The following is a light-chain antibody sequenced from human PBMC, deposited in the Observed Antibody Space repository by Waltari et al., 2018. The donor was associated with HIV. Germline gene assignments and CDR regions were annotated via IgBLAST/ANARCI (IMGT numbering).Light chain of an antibody. CDR2: NNT. V-gene: IGLV1-44*01. CDR3: ASWDGSLSGQVV. J-gene: IGLJ2*01. Sequence: QSVLTQAPSASGTPGQTVTISCSGSNSNLGTAAVDWYQHLPGTAPKLLIYNNTRRPSGVPDAFSGEKSATSASLAISGLQSDDEATYYCASWDGSLSGQVVFVGGTKLTV. CDR1: NSNLGTAA.